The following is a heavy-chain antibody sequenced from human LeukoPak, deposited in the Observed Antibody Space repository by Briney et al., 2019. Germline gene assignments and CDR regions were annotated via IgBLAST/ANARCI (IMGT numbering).Heavy chain of an antibody. CDR2: ISYDGSNK. J-gene: IGHJ5*02. V-gene: IGHV3-30-3*01. Sequence: GRSLRLSCAASGFTFSSYAMHWVRQAPGKGLEWVAVISYDGSNKYYADSVKGLFTISRDNSKNTLYLQMNSLRAEDTAVYYCARAPRRPRYRSRWYEGEFDPWGQGTLVTVSS. D-gene: IGHD6-13*01. CDR3: ARAPRRPRYRSRWYEGEFDP. CDR1: GFTFSSYA.